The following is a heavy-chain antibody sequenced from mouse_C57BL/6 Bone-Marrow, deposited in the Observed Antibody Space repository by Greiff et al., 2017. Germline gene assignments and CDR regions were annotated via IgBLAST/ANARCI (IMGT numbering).Heavy chain of an antibody. Sequence: VQLQQSGAELVKPGASVKLPCPASGFNINAYYIHWVKQRPEQGLEWIGRLDPEDGETQYAPQFQDKATITADTSSNPAYLQLSSLTSEDTAVYYWTRSLNYDGTSYGGQGTTLTVSS. CDR1: GFNINAYY. CDR3: TRSLNYDGTSY. D-gene: IGHD1-1*01. V-gene: IGHV14-2*01. CDR2: LDPEDGET. J-gene: IGHJ2*01.